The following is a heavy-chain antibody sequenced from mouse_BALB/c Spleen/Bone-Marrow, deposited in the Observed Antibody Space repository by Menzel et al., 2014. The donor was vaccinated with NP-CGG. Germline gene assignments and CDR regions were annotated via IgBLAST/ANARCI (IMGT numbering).Heavy chain of an antibody. J-gene: IGHJ3*01. CDR1: GYDFTSYL. V-gene: IGHV1-54*01. CDR3: ARNANWLFTY. Sequence: QVHLQQPGAEAVRPGTSVKVSCTASGYDFTSYLIEWIKQRPGQGLEWIGVINPGSGGSNYNEKFTGKATLTVDKSSSTAYMQLSSLTSDDSAVYFCARNANWLFTYWGQGTLVTVSA. D-gene: IGHD4-1*01. CDR2: INPGSGGS.